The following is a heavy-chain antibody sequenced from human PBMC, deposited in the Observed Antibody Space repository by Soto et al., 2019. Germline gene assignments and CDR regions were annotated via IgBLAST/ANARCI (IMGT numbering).Heavy chain of an antibody. D-gene: IGHD2-15*01. CDR2: IYYSGST. V-gene: IGHV4-31*03. J-gene: IGHJ4*02. CDR3: ARVGCSGGSCYYFDY. CDR1: GGSISSGGYY. Sequence: QVQLQESGPGLVKPSQTLSLTCTVSGGSISSGGYYWSWIRQHPGKGLEWIGYIYYSGSTYYNPYLKSRVTISVDTSKNQFSLKLSSETAADTAVYYCARVGCSGGSCYYFDYWGQGTLVTVSS.